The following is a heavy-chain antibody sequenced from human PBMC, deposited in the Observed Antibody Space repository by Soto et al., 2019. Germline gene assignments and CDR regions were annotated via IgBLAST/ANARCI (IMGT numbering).Heavy chain of an antibody. D-gene: IGHD2-21*01. CDR1: GASIRSGGYY. V-gene: IGHV4-31*03. CDR3: ARIEIASIK. J-gene: IGHJ4*02. Sequence: PSETLSLTCSVSGASIRSGGYYWSWLRQSPGKGLEWIGHIYYTGSTFYSPSLKSRLTISLDTPKNQFSLDLNSVTTADTAMYYCARIEIASIKWGRGTLVTVSS. CDR2: IYYTGST.